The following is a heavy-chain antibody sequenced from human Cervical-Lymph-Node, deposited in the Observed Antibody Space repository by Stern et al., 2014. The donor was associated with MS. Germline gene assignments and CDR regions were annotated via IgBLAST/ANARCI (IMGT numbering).Heavy chain of an antibody. V-gene: IGHV5-51*01. CDR3: ARQNYYYGSGSYYNVWFDP. CDR1: GYSFTSYW. J-gene: IGHJ5*02. D-gene: IGHD3-10*01. CDR2: IYPGDSDT. Sequence: EVQLVQSGAEVKKPGESLKISCKGSGYSFTSYWIGWVRQMPGKGLEWMGIIYPGDSDTRYSPSFQGQVTISADKSISTAYLQWSSLKASDTAMYYCARQNYYYGSGSYYNVWFDPWGQGTLVTVSS.